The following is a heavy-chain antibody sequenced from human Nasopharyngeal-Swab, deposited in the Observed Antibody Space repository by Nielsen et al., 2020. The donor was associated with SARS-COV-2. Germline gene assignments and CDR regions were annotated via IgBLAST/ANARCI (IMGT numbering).Heavy chain of an antibody. CDR2: ISYDGSNK. J-gene: IGHJ6*02. V-gene: IGHV3-30-3*01. Sequence: WIPQPPGKGLEWVAVISYDGSNKYYADSVKGRFTISRDNSKNTLYLQMNSLRAEDTAVYYCARDKRDTAMVTGLFGYYYYGMDVWGQGTTVTVSS. CDR3: ARDKRDTAMVTGLFGYYYYGMDV. D-gene: IGHD5-18*01.